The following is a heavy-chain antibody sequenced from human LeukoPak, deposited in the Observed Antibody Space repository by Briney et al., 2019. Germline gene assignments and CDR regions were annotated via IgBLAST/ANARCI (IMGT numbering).Heavy chain of an antibody. V-gene: IGHV3-30*01. D-gene: IGHD3-10*01. CDR1: GFTFSSYA. CDR3: ARDSTYYYESGSSGPHYFDS. CDR2: ISFDGVYT. Sequence: GKSLRLSYAASGFTFSSYAMHWVRQAPGKGLEWVALISFDGVYTYYADSVKGRFAISRDNSENTLYLQLNSLRAEDTAVYYCARDSTYYYESGSSGPHYFDSWGQGTLVTVSS. J-gene: IGHJ4*02.